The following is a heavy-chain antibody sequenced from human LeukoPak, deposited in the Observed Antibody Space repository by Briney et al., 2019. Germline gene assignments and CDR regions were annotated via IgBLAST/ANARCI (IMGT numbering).Heavy chain of an antibody. CDR1: GFTFSSYG. Sequence: GGSLRLSCAASGFTFSSYGMHWVRQAPGKGLEWVAFIRYDGSNKYYADSVKGRFTISRDNAKNSLYLQMNSLRAEDTAVYYCARFRGIAAAQDALDYWGQGTLVTVSS. CDR2: IRYDGSNK. CDR3: ARFRGIAAAQDALDY. D-gene: IGHD6-13*01. V-gene: IGHV3-30*02. J-gene: IGHJ4*02.